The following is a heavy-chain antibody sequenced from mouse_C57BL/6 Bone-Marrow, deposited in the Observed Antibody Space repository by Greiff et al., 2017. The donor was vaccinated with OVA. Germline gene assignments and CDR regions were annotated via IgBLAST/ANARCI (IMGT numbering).Heavy chain of an antibody. V-gene: IGHV1-81*01. CDR2: IYHRSGNT. J-gene: IGHJ3*01. D-gene: IGHD1-1*01. CDR3: AILRCPAWFAY. CDR1: GYTFTSYG. Sequence: QVQLQQSGAELARPGASVKLSCKASGYTFTSYGISWVKQRTGQGLEWIGEIYHRSGNTYYTEKFKGKATLTADKSSSTAYMELRSLTSEDSAVYFCAILRCPAWFAYWGQGTLVTVSA.